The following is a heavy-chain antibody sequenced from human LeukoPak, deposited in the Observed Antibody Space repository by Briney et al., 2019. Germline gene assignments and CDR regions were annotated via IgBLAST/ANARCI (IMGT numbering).Heavy chain of an antibody. CDR1: GYTFTNYA. CDR2: IIPIFGTA. J-gene: IGHJ4*02. Sequence: SVKVSCKASGYTFTNYAISWVRQAPGQGLEWMGGIIPIFGTANYAQKFQGRVTITADKSTSTAYMELSSLRSEDTAVYYCARETKKGDFWSGYYSGANDYWGQGTLVTVSS. D-gene: IGHD3-3*01. CDR3: ARETKKGDFWSGYYSGANDY. V-gene: IGHV1-69*06.